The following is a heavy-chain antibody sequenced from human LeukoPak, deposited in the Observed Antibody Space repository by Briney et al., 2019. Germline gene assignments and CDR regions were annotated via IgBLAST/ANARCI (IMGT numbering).Heavy chain of an antibody. Sequence: GGSLRLSCAASGFIFSNYWMSWVRQAPGKGLKWVANIKQDGSEKYYVDSVKGRFTISRDNAKSSLNLQMDSVRAEDTAVYYCARQGGRTAPFGYWGQGTLVTVSS. J-gene: IGHJ4*02. CDR2: IKQDGSEK. D-gene: IGHD2-21*02. CDR1: GFIFSNYW. CDR3: ARQGGRTAPFGY. V-gene: IGHV3-7*01.